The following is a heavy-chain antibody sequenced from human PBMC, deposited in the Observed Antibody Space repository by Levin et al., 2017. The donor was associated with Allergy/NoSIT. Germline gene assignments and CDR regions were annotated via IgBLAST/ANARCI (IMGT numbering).Heavy chain of an antibody. Sequence: PGGSLRLSCAASGFTFSNHWMSWVRQAPGKGLEWVANIKQDGSEKYYVDSVKGRFTISRDNAKNSLYLQMNSLRAEDTAVYYCARDRYCSGDWGQGTVVTVSS. CDR2: IKQDGSEK. J-gene: IGHJ4*02. V-gene: IGHV3-7*01. D-gene: IGHD2-15*01. CDR3: ARDRYCSGD. CDR1: GFTFSNHW.